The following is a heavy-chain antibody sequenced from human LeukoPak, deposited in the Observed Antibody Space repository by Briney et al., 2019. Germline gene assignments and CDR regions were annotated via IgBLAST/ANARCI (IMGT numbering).Heavy chain of an antibody. CDR3: ARAEEMDSGSYSRGLHFDY. CDR2: ISSSSSTI. D-gene: IGHD1-26*01. CDR1: GFTFSSYS. V-gene: IGHV3-48*01. Sequence: GGSLRLSCAASGFTFSSYSMNWVRQAPGKGLEWVSYISSSSSTIYYADSVKGRFTISRDNAKNSLYLQMNSPRAEDTAVYYCARAEEMDSGSYSRGLHFDYWGQGTLVTVSS. J-gene: IGHJ4*02.